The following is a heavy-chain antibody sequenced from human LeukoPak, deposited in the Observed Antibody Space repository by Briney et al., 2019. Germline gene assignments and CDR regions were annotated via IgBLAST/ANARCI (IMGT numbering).Heavy chain of an antibody. CDR1: GFAFFNFW. J-gene: IGHJ2*01. CDR2: IKPDGSEK. Sequence: GGSLRLSCAASGFAFFNFWISWVRQAPGKGLEWVADIKPDGSEKYYVDSVKGRFTISRDYAKNSLYLQMNSLRAEDTAVYYCASLDREGHFDLWGRGTLVTVSS. D-gene: IGHD1-1*01. CDR3: ASLDREGHFDL. V-gene: IGHV3-7*01.